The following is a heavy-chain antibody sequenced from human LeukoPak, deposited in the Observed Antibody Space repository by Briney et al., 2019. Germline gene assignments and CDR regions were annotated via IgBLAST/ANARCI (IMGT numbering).Heavy chain of an antibody. CDR2: ISGSDGST. Sequence: GGSLRLPYAACVFLFSRYALSGVRQPPGKGLEWVSVISGSDGSTYYQDSVKARFAISRDNSNNSLYLQMNSLRAEDTAVYYCAKGVAAAGLFDYWGQGTLVTVSS. J-gene: IGHJ4*02. CDR1: VFLFSRYA. CDR3: AKGVAAAGLFDY. D-gene: IGHD6-13*01. V-gene: IGHV3-23*01.